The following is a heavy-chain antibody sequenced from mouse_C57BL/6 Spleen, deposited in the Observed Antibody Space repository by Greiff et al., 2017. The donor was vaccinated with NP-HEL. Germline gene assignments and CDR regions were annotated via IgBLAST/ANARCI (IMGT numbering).Heavy chain of an antibody. D-gene: IGHD2-5*01. CDR3: AIDRGYYSNLYAMDY. CDR2: ISDGGSYT. CDR1: GFTFSSYA. V-gene: IGHV5-4*01. J-gene: IGHJ4*01. Sequence: EVMLVESGGGLVKPGGSLKLSCAASGFTFSSYAMSWVRQTPEKRLEWVATISDGGSYTYSPDNVKGRFTITRDNAKNNLYLQMSHLKSEDTAMYYCAIDRGYYSNLYAMDYWGQGTSVTVSS.